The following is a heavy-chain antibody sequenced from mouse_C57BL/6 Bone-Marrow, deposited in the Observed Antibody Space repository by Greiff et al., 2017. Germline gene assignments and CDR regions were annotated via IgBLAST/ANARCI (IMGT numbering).Heavy chain of an antibody. V-gene: IGHV1-64*01. CDR2: IHPNSGST. Sequence: VQLQQPGAELVKPGASVKLSCKASGYTFTSYWMHWVKQRPGQGLEWIGMIHPNSGSTNYNEKFKSKATLTVDKSSSTAYMQLSSLTSEDSAVYYCATPLLRYRAWFAYWGQGTLVTVSA. CDR3: ATPLLRYRAWFAY. CDR1: GYTFTSYW. D-gene: IGHD1-1*01. J-gene: IGHJ3*01.